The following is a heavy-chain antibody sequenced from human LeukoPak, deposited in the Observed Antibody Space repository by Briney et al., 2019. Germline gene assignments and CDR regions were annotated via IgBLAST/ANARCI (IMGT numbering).Heavy chain of an antibody. CDR1: GGPISSSSYY. CDR2: IYYSGST. Sequence: SETLSLTCTVSGGPISSSSYYWGWIRQPPGKGLEWIGSIYYSGSTYYNPSLKSRVTISVDTSKNQFSLKLSSVTAADTAVYYCAIWDVNGYNYGYWGQGTLVTVSS. CDR3: AIWDVNGYNYGY. V-gene: IGHV4-39*01. J-gene: IGHJ4*02. D-gene: IGHD5-24*01.